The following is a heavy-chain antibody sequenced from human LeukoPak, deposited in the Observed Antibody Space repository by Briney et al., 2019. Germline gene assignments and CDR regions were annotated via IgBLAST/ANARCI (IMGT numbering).Heavy chain of an antibody. V-gene: IGHV3-7*01. CDR3: AKDSVSVWFGTGRENYHYYHYMDV. CDR1: GFTFSSYW. D-gene: IGHD3-10*01. J-gene: IGHJ6*03. CDR2: IKQDGSEK. Sequence: PGGSLRLSCAASGFTFSSYWMSWVRQAPGKGLEWVANIKQDGSEKYYVDSVKGRFTISRDNAKNSLYLQMNSLRAEDTAVYYCAKDSVSVWFGTGRENYHYYHYMDVWGKGTTVTISS.